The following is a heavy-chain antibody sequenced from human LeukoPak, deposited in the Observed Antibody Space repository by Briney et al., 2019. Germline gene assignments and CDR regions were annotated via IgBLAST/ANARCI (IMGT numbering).Heavy chain of an antibody. J-gene: IGHJ6*02. D-gene: IGHD1-26*01. CDR3: ASGLVGATYYYGMDV. Sequence: GGSLRLSCAASGFTFSSYAMHWVRQAPGKGLEWVAVISYDGSNKYYADSVKGRFTISRDNSKNTLYLQMNSLRAEDTAVYYCASGLVGATYYYGMDVWGQGTTVTVSS. CDR2: ISYDGSNK. CDR1: GFTFSSYA. V-gene: IGHV3-30-3*01.